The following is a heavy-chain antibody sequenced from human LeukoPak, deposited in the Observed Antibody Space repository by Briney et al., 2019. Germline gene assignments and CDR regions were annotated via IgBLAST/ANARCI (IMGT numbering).Heavy chain of an antibody. CDR2: IIPSFGKA. V-gene: IGHV1-69*13. Sequence: SVKVSCKASGGTFSSYAISGVRQAPGQGLEWMGGIIPSFGKANYAQKFQGRVTITADESTSTAYMELSSLRSEDTAVYYCARGGYGSGSFGYYYYYGMDVWGQGTTVTVSS. CDR1: GGTFSSYA. CDR3: ARGGYGSGSFGYYYYYGMDV. J-gene: IGHJ6*02. D-gene: IGHD3-10*01.